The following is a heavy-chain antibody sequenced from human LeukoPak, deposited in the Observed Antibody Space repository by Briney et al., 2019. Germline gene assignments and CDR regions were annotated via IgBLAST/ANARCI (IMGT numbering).Heavy chain of an antibody. D-gene: IGHD6-13*01. CDR2: ISYDGSNK. CDR3: ANERAAAGIWFDP. V-gene: IGHV3-30*18. CDR1: GFTFSSYG. Sequence: GGPLRLSCAASGFTFSSYGMHWVRQAPGKGLEWVAVISYDGSNKYYADSVKGRFTISRDNSKNTLYLQMNCLRAEDTAVYYCANERAAAGIWFDPWGRGTLVTVSS. J-gene: IGHJ5*02.